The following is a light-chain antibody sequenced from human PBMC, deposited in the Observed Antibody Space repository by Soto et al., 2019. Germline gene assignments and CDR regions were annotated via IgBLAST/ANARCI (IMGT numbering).Light chain of an antibody. CDR2: DAS. V-gene: IGKV3-11*01. CDR3: QHRSNWPPWA. CDR1: QSVSSY. Sequence: EIVLTQSPATLSLSPGERATLSCRASQSVSSYLAWYQQKPGQAPRLLIYDASTRATGIPARFSGSGSGTDFTLPISSLEPEDFAVYYCQHRSNWPPWAFGQGTQVEIK. J-gene: IGKJ1*01.